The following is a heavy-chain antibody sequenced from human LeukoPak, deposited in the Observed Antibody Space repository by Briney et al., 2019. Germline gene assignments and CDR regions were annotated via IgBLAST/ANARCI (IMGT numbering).Heavy chain of an antibody. D-gene: IGHD2-21*02. J-gene: IGHJ4*02. CDR2: FDPEDGET. CDR3: ATGIGDFWTFDY. CDR1: GYTLTELS. Sequence: ASVKVSFKVSGYTLTELSMHWVRQAPGKGLEWMGGFDPEDGETIYAQKFQGRVTMTEDTSTDTAYMELSSLRSEDTAVYYCATGIGDFWTFDYWGQGTLVTVSS. V-gene: IGHV1-24*01.